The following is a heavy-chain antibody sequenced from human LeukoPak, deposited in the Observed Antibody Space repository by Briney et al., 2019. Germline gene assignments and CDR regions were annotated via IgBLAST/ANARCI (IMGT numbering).Heavy chain of an antibody. Sequence: ASVKVSCKASGYTFTGYYMHWVRQAPGQGLEWMGWINPNSGGTNYAQKFQGRVTMTRDTSISTAYMELSRLRSDDTAVYYCARDPRYSGSYYLAFDIWGQGTMVTVSS. CDR2: INPNSGGT. CDR1: GYTFTGYY. J-gene: IGHJ3*02. D-gene: IGHD1-26*01. V-gene: IGHV1-2*02. CDR3: ARDPRYSGSYYLAFDI.